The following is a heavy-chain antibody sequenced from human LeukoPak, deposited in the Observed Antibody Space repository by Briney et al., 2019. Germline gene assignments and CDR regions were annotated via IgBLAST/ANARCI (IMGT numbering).Heavy chain of an antibody. CDR2: ISGDGGST. CDR1: GLTFDDYA. Sequence: GGSLRLSCAASGLTFDDYAMHWVRQAPGKGLEWVSLISGDGGSTYYADSVKGRFTISRDNSKNSLYLQMNSLRTEDTALYYCAKEFLVGDYYDSSGYYDVRPFDYWGQGTLVTVSS. V-gene: IGHV3-43*02. CDR3: AKEFLVGDYYDSSGYYDVRPFDY. D-gene: IGHD3-22*01. J-gene: IGHJ4*02.